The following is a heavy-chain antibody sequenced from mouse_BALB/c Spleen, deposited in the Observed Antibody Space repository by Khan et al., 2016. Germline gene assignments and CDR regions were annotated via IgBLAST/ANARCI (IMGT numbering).Heavy chain of an antibody. J-gene: IGHJ3*01. Sequence: EVELVESGGGLVQPGGSRRLSCAASGFTFSSFGMHWVRQAPEKGLEWVAYISSGNSTISYEDTVKGRFTISRDNPKNTLFLQMTSLRSEDTAMYYCARHYGNYERGWFAYWGQGTLVTVSA. D-gene: IGHD2-1*01. CDR1: GFTFSSFG. CDR2: ISSGNSTI. CDR3: ARHYGNYERGWFAY. V-gene: IGHV5-17*02.